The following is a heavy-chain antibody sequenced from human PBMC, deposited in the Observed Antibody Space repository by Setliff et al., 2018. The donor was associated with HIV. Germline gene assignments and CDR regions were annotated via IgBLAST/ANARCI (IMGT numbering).Heavy chain of an antibody. J-gene: IGHJ2*01. V-gene: IGHV4-4*09. CDR3: ARHPDSGFYYSPLLNNWYFDL. CDR1: GASISTYS. Sequence: SETLSLTCIVSGASISTYSWSWIRQPPGKGLECIGYISTSGSTNYNPSLKSRVTISLDTSKNQFSLKLTSVTAADTAVYYCARHPDSGFYYSPLLNNWYFDLWGPGTLVTV. D-gene: IGHD3-22*01. CDR2: ISTSGST.